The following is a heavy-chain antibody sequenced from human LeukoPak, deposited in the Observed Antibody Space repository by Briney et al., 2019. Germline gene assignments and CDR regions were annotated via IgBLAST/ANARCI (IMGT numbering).Heavy chain of an antibody. CDR2: ISAYNGNT. V-gene: IGHV1-18*01. CDR1: GYTFTCYG. D-gene: IGHD1-26*01. CDR3: ARVKSELLEVDY. J-gene: IGHJ4*02. Sequence: ASVKVSCKASGYTFTCYGISWVRQAPGQGLEWLGWISAYNGNTNYAQKLQGRVTMTTDTSTSTAYMELRSLRSDDTAVYYCARVKSELLEVDYWGQGTLVTVSS.